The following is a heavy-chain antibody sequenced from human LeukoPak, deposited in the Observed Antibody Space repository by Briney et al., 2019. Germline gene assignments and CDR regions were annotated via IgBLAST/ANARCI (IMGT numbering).Heavy chain of an antibody. Sequence: GESLKISCKGSGYSFTSYWIGWVRQMPGKGLEWMGITYPGDSDTRYSPSFQGQVTISADKSISTAYLQWSSLKASDTAMYYCARVLRLHNYYYYYGMDVWGQGTTVTVSS. D-gene: IGHD2-15*01. CDR3: ARVLRLHNYYYYYGMDV. J-gene: IGHJ6*02. V-gene: IGHV5-51*01. CDR2: TYPGDSDT. CDR1: GYSFTSYW.